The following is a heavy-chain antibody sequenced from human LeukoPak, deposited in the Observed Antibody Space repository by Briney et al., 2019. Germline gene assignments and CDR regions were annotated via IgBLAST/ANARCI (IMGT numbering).Heavy chain of an antibody. CDR2: IYSGGST. V-gene: IGHV3-53*01. Sequence: GGSLRLSCAASGFTVSSNYMSWVRQAPGKGLEWVSVIYSGGSTYYVDSVKGRFTISRDNSKNTLYLQMNSLRAEDTAVYYCATSSSSWYEGADVFDIWGQGTMVTVSS. D-gene: IGHD6-13*01. J-gene: IGHJ3*02. CDR1: GFTVSSNY. CDR3: ATSSSSWYEGADVFDI.